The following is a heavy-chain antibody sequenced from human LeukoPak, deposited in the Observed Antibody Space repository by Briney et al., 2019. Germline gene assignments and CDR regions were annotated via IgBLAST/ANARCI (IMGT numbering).Heavy chain of an antibody. J-gene: IGHJ5*02. CDR3: ARDGSPAVWFGKHNWFDP. V-gene: IGHV3-48*03. D-gene: IGHD3-10*01. CDR1: GFTFSSYE. CDR2: ISSSGSTI. Sequence: GGSLRLSCAASGFTFSSYEMNWVRQAPGKGLEWVSYISSSGSTIYYADSVKGRFTISRDNAKNSLYLQMNSLRAEDTAVYYCARDGSPAVWFGKHNWFDPWGQGTLVTVSS.